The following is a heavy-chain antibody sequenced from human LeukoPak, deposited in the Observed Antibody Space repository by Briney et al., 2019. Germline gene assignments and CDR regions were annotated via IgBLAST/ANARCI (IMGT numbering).Heavy chain of an antibody. D-gene: IGHD3-10*02. V-gene: IGHV4-38-2*01. CDR1: GYSISSGYY. Sequence: SETLSLTCALSGYSISSGYYWGWTRQPPGKGLEWIGSIYHSGNTYYNPSLKSRVTISLDTSKNQFSLKLSSVTSADTAVYYCARVGASYVGNYYMDVWGKATTVTVTS. J-gene: IGHJ6*03. CDR3: ARVGASYVGNYYMDV. CDR2: IYHSGNT.